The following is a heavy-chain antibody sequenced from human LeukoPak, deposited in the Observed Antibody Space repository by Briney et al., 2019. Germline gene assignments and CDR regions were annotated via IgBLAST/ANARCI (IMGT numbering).Heavy chain of an antibody. Sequence: SETLSLTCTVSGGSLSSYYWSWIRQPPGKGLEWIGYIYTSGSTNYNPSLKSRVTISVDPSKNQSSLKLSSLTAADTPVYSWRGQGVPPRHFDYWGQGTLVTVSS. J-gene: IGHJ4*01. V-gene: IGHV4-4*09. CDR1: GGSLSSYY. CDR2: IYTSGST. CDR3: RGQGVPPRHFDY. D-gene: IGHD3-10*01.